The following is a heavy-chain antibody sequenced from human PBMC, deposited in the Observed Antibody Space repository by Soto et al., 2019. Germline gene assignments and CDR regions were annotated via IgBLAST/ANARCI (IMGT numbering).Heavy chain of an antibody. D-gene: IGHD3-10*01. CDR2: ISAYNGNT. V-gene: IGHV1-18*01. J-gene: IGHJ4*02. Sequence: QVQLVQSGAEVKKPGASVKVSCKASGYTFTSYGISWVRQAPGQGLEWMGWISAYNGNTNYAQKLQGRVTMTTDTSPSKAYMERRSLSSDDTAVYYCAIDPLLWFGESDHWGQGTLVTVSS. CDR3: AIDPLLWFGESDH. CDR1: GYTFTSYG.